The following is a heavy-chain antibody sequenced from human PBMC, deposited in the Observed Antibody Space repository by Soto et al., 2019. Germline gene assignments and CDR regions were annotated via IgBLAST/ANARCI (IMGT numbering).Heavy chain of an antibody. Sequence: EEQLLESGGGVVQRGGSLRLSCAASGFIFSNYAMTWVRQAPGKGLEWVSRISGRGGSTYYADSVKGRLTMSRDNSNNTLYLQMNSLSAEDTAIYYCARRAGGAVVWYYDLWGRGTLVTV. J-gene: IGHJ2*01. CDR1: GFIFSNYA. CDR3: ARRAGGAVVWYYDL. CDR2: ISGRGGST. D-gene: IGHD2-21*01. V-gene: IGHV3-23*01.